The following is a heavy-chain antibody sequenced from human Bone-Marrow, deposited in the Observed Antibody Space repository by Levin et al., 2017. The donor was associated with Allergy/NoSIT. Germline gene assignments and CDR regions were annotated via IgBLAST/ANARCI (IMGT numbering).Heavy chain of an antibody. Sequence: SETLSLTCTVSGGSISSGGYYWSWIRQHPGNGLEWIGYIYYSGSTYYNPSLKSRATISVDTSKNQFSLKVISVTAADTAVYYCARGGGGRNYYFDYWGQGTLVTVSS. V-gene: IGHV4-31*03. D-gene: IGHD3-16*01. CDR3: ARGGGGRNYYFDY. CDR2: IYYSGST. J-gene: IGHJ4*02. CDR1: GGSISSGGYY.